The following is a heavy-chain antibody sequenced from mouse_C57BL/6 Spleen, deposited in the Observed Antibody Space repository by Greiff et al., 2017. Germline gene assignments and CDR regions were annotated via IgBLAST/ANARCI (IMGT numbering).Heavy chain of an antibody. D-gene: IGHD1-1*01. CDR2: IVPANGNT. J-gene: IGHJ2*01. Sequence: VQLQQSVAELVRPGASVKLSCTASGFYIKNTYMHWVKQRLEQGLEWIGRIVPANGNTKYDPKFQGKATITADTSSNTAYLQLSSLTSEYTAIYYCARDFVTTVVEDYWGQGTTLTVSS. V-gene: IGHV14-3*01. CDR3: ARDFVTTVVEDY. CDR1: GFYIKNTY.